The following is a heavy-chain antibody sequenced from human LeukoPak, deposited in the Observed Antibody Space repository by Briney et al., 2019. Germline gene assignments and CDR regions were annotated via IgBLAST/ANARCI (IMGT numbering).Heavy chain of an antibody. CDR1: GYTFTGYY. Sequence: ASVKVSCKASGYTFTGYYMHWVRQAPGKGLEWMGGFDPEDGETIYAQKFQGRVTMTEDTSTDTAYMELSSLRSEDTAVYYCATAQTTVTTTNYFDYWGQGTLVTVSS. CDR2: FDPEDGET. D-gene: IGHD4-17*01. J-gene: IGHJ4*02. V-gene: IGHV1-24*01. CDR3: ATAQTTVTTTNYFDY.